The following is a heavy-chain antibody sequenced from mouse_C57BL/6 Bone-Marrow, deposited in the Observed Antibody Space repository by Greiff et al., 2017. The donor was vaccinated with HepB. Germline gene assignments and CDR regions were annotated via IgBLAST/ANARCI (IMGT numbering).Heavy chain of an antibody. CDR1: GFNIKDDY. J-gene: IGHJ4*01. CDR3: TSYYYGSSYDAMDY. V-gene: IGHV14-4*01. CDR2: IDPENGDT. D-gene: IGHD1-1*01. Sequence: VQLQQSGAELVRPGASVKLSCTASGFNIKDDYMHWVKQRPEQGLEWIGWIDPENGDTEYASKFQGKATITADTSSNTAYLQLSSLTSEDTAVYYCTSYYYGSSYDAMDYWVQGTSVTVSS.